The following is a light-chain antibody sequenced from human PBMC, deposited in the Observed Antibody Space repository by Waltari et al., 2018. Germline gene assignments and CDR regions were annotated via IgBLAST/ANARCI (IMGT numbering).Light chain of an antibody. CDR3: SSYTSSSTWV. J-gene: IGLJ3*02. CDR1: SSDVCGYHY. V-gene: IGLV2-14*01. CDR2: DVS. Sequence: QSALTQPASVSGSPGQSLTISCTGTSSDVCGYHYVSWYQQHPGKAPKLMIYDVSKRPSGVSNRFSGSKSGNTASLTISGLQAEDEADYYCSSYTSSSTWVFGGGTKLTVL.